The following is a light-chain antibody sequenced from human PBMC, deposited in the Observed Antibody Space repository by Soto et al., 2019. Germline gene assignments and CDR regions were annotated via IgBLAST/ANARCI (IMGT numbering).Light chain of an antibody. V-gene: IGKV3-15*01. CDR3: QQYTDWPLT. CDR1: QSVSNN. CDR2: GAS. Sequence: EIVMTQSPATLSVSPGEGATLSCRASQSVSNNLAWYQQKPGQAPRLLIFGASTRATGIPATFRGSGSGTEFTLTITSLQPEEFAVYHRQQYTDWPLTFGGGTRVEIK. J-gene: IGKJ4*01.